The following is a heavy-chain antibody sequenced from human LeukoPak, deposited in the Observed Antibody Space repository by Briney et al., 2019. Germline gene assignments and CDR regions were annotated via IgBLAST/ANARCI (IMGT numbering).Heavy chain of an antibody. CDR2: VYNNGNT. J-gene: IGHJ4*02. CDR3: VAGRWLQQLY. Sequence: PSETLSLTCTVSGGSISSYCWTWTRQAPGKGLEWIGSVYNNGNTNYNPSLKSRFTVSVDTSKNQFSLRLGSVAAADTAVYYCVAGRWLQQLYWGQGALVIVSS. D-gene: IGHD5-24*01. CDR1: GGSISSYC. V-gene: IGHV4-59*03.